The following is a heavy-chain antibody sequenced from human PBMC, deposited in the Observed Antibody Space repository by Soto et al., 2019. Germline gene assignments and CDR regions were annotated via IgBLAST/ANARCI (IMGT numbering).Heavy chain of an antibody. CDR2: ISAYNGNT. J-gene: IGHJ5*02. V-gene: IGHV1-18*01. Sequence: ASVKVSCKASGYTFTSYGISWVRQAPGQGLEWMGWISAYNGNTNYAQKLQGRVTMTTDTSTSTAHMELRSLRSDDTAVYYCARGRKSSSWYNWFDPWGQGTLVTVSS. D-gene: IGHD6-13*01. CDR3: ARGRKSSSWYNWFDP. CDR1: GYTFTSYG.